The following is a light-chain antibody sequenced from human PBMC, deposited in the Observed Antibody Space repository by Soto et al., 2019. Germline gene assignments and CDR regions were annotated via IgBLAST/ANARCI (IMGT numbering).Light chain of an antibody. V-gene: IGKV3-20*01. Sequence: EIVLTQSPGTLSLSPGETATLSCRASQSVSSNYLAWYQQRPGQAPRLLIYGASIRATGIPDRFSGGGSGTDFTLTISGLESADFAVYYCQQYGSSPSGTFGQGTKVEIK. CDR3: QQYGSSPSGT. J-gene: IGKJ1*01. CDR2: GAS. CDR1: QSVSSNY.